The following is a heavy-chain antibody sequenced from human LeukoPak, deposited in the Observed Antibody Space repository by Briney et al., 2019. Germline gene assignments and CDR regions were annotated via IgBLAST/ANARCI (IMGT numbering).Heavy chain of an antibody. CDR2: IYTGAST. J-gene: IGHJ4*02. V-gene: IGHV4-4*07. CDR3: ARSYSSSFYYFDY. D-gene: IGHD6-6*01. CDR1: GASISSYY. Sequence: PSETLSLTCTVSGASISSYYWSWIRQPAGKGLEWIGRIYTGASTNYNPSLKSRVTMSVDTSKNQFSLKLSSVTAADTAVYYCARSYSSSFYYFDYWGQGTLVTVSS.